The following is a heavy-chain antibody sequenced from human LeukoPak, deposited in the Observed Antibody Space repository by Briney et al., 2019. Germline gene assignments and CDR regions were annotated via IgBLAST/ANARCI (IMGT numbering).Heavy chain of an antibody. V-gene: IGHV4-34*01. CDR3: ARMGQQPVYGMDV. Sequence: NPSETLSLTCAVYGGSFSGYYWSWIRQPPGKGLEWIGEINHSGSTNYNPSLKSRVTISVDTSKNQFSLKLSSVTAADTAVYYCARMGQQPVYGMDVWGQGTTVTVSS. CDR2: INHSGST. J-gene: IGHJ6*02. D-gene: IGHD6-13*01. CDR1: GGSFSGYY.